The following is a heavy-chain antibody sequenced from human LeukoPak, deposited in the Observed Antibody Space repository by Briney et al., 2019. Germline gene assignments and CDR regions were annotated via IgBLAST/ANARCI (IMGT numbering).Heavy chain of an antibody. CDR3: ATAGGDGSRMGFDP. Sequence: TGGSLRLSCAACVFTVSSNYMSWVRQTPGKGLVWVSCISADGSVTRYADSVKGRFTISRDNTKSPLYLQMHSLRAEDTAVYYCATAGGDGSRMGFDPWGQGTLVTVSS. V-gene: IGHV3-74*01. D-gene: IGHD2-15*01. J-gene: IGHJ5*02. CDR1: VFTVSSNY. CDR2: ISADGSVT.